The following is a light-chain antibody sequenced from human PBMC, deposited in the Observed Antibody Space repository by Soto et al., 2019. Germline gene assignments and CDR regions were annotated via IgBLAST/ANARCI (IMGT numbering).Light chain of an antibody. Sequence: EIVMTQSPATLSLSPGERATLSCRASQSVSSSYLAWYQQKPGQAPRLLIYDTSSRATGIPERFSGSGSGTDFTLAISRLEPDDFAVYYCQQCGSSPSFGQGTKVELK. CDR3: QQCGSSPS. CDR2: DTS. J-gene: IGKJ1*01. V-gene: IGKV3-20*01. CDR1: QSVSSSY.